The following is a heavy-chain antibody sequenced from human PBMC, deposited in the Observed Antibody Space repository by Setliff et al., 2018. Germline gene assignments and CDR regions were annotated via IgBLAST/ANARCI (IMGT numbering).Heavy chain of an antibody. CDR2: IHYSGTT. CDR3: ARTGTYRYFDY. J-gene: IGHJ4*02. D-gene: IGHD1-26*01. Sequence: PSETLSLTCAASGGTFTYYYWTWIRQSPAKGLEWIGRIHYSGTTYYNASLKSRVTMSVDTSKNQFSLNLSSVTAADTAVYYCARTGTYRYFDYWGQGALVTVSS. CDR1: GGTFTYYY. V-gene: IGHV4-39*01.